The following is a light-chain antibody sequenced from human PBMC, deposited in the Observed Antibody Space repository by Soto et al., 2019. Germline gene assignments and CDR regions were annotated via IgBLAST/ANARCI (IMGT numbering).Light chain of an antibody. CDR1: MRDVGAYNL. J-gene: IGLJ3*02. Sequence: QSALTQPASVSGPAGQSITISCSGTMRDVGAYNLVSWYQQHPGTAPKLIIYEVRNRPSDISSRFSGSRSGNTASLTISGLQPEDEGDYYCSAYTARSTLVFGGGTKVTVL. CDR2: EVR. CDR3: SAYTARSTLV. V-gene: IGLV2-14*01.